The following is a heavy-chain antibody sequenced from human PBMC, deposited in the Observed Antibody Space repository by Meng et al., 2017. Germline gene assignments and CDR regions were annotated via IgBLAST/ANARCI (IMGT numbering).Heavy chain of an antibody. Sequence: VQLVPSWSELNKPGASVKDYCKASGYTFTSYAINWVRQAPGQGLEWRGWRNTNTGNPTYAQGFTGRFVFSLDTSVSTAYLQISSLKAEDTAVYYCARGGAASSFDYWGQGTLVTVSS. J-gene: IGHJ4*02. CDR2: RNTNTGNP. D-gene: IGHD1-26*01. CDR3: ARGGAASSFDY. V-gene: IGHV7-4-1*02. CDR1: GYTFTSYA.